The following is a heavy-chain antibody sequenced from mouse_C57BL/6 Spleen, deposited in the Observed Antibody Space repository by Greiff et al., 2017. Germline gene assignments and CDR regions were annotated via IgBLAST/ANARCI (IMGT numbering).Heavy chain of an antibody. CDR1: GYTFTSYW. Sequence: QVQLQQPGAELVKPGASVKLSCKASGYTFTSYWMHWVKQRPGQGLEWIGMIHPNSGSTNYNERFKSKATLTVDKSSSTAYMQLSSLTSEDSAVYYCAYYGPYAMDYWGQGTSVTVSS. J-gene: IGHJ4*01. V-gene: IGHV1-64*01. D-gene: IGHD1-1*01. CDR3: AYYGPYAMDY. CDR2: IHPNSGST.